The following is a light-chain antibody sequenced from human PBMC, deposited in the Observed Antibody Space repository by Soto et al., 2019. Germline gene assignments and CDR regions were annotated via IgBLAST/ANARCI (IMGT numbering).Light chain of an antibody. CDR2: HAS. CDR3: QQRSNWPPFT. Sequence: EIVLTQSPATLSLSPGERATLSCRAGQSVSRYLAWYQQKPGQAPRLLIYHASSRATGIPARFSGSGSGTDFTLTISSLEPEDFAVYYCQQRSNWPPFTFGQGTRLEIK. V-gene: IGKV3-11*01. J-gene: IGKJ5*01. CDR1: QSVSRY.